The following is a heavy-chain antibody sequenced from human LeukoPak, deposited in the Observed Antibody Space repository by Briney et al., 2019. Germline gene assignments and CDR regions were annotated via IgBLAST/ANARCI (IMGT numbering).Heavy chain of an antibody. J-gene: IGHJ4*02. CDR3: AREWLRSVFDY. CDR1: GFTFSSHW. D-gene: IGHD5-12*01. CDR2: MNQDGSEK. V-gene: IGHV3-7*05. Sequence: GGSLRLSCGASGFTFSSHWMSWGRQAPGKGLEWVANMNQDGSEKYYVDSVKGRFTISRDNAKNSLYLQMNSLRAEDAAVYYCAREWLRSVFDYWGQGTLVTVSS.